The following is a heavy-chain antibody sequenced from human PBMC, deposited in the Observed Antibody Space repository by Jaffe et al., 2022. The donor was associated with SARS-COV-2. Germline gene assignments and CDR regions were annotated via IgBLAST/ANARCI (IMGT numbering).Heavy chain of an antibody. D-gene: IGHD3-22*01. Sequence: QITLKESGPTLVKPTQTLTLTCTFSGFSLSTSGVGVGWIRQPPGKALEWLALIYWDGDKRHSPSLKSRLTITKDASKNQVVLTMTNMDPVDTATYYCAHRHGHYDSSDSYSDPIFDYWGQGTLVTVSS. V-gene: IGHV2-5*02. J-gene: IGHJ4*02. CDR1: GFSLSTSGVG. CDR2: IYWDGDK. CDR3: AHRHGHYDSSDSYSDPIFDY.